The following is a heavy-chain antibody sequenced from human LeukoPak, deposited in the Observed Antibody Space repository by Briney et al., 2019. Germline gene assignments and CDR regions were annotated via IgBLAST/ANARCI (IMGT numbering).Heavy chain of an antibody. Sequence: SETLSLTCAVYGGSFSGYYWSWIRQPPGKGLEWIGEIDHSGSTNYNPSLKSRVTISVDTSKNQFSLKLSSVTAADTAVYYCARARWLRFRSCFDYWGQGTLVTVSS. CDR1: GGSFSGYY. V-gene: IGHV4-34*01. CDR3: ARARWLRFRSCFDY. J-gene: IGHJ4*02. CDR2: IDHSGST. D-gene: IGHD5-12*01.